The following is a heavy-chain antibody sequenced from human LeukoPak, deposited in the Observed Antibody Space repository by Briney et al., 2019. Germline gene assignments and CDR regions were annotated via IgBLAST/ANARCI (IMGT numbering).Heavy chain of an antibody. CDR1: GGSIRSSSFY. D-gene: IGHD5-24*01. CDR2: IYNSGTT. J-gene: IGHJ4*02. V-gene: IGHV4-39*01. Sequence: PSETLSLTCAVSGGSIRSSSFYWGWIRQPPGKGLEWIASIYNSGTTYYNPSLKSRITIFVDTSKNQVSLKLRSVTAADTAVYYCARHAVEAKWLQFYHFNFWGQGSLVTVSS. CDR3: ARHAVEAKWLQFYHFNF.